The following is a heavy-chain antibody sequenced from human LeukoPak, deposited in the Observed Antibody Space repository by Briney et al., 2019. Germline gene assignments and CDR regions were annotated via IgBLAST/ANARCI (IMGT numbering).Heavy chain of an antibody. CDR3: ARGSYSGSSDY. Sequence: ASVEVSCKASGYTFTGYYMHWVRQAPGQGLEWMGWINPNSGGTNYAQKFQGRVTMTRDTSISTAYMELSSLRSEDTAVYYCARGSYSGSSDYWGQGTLVTVSS. V-gene: IGHV1-2*02. D-gene: IGHD1-26*01. J-gene: IGHJ4*02. CDR1: GYTFTGYY. CDR2: INPNSGGT.